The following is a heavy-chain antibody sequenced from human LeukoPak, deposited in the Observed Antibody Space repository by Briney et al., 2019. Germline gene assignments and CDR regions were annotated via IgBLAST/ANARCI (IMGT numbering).Heavy chain of an antibody. J-gene: IGHJ4*02. Sequence: GGSLRLSCAASGFTFSSYGMHWVRQAPGKGLEGGAVIWFDGSNKYYTDSVKDRFTISRDNSKNTVYLQVNSLRAEDTAVYYCARYKGRGYSYEFDYWGQGTLVTVSS. CDR1: GFTFSSYG. CDR3: ARYKGRGYSYEFDY. V-gene: IGHV3-33*01. CDR2: IWFDGSNK. D-gene: IGHD5-18*01.